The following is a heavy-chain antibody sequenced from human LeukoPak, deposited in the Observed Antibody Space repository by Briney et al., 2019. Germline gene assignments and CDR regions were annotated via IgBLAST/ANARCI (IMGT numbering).Heavy chain of an antibody. CDR3: ARGSYGSGSSEDWFDP. CDR1: GYTFTGYY. D-gene: IGHD3-10*01. CDR2: INPNSGGT. J-gene: IGHJ5*02. Sequence: ASVKVSCKASGYTFTGYYMHWVRQAPGQGLEWMGWINPNSGGTNYAQKFQGRVTMTRDTSISTAYMELSRLRSDDTAVYYCARGSYGSGSSEDWFDPWGQGTLVTVSS. V-gene: IGHV1-2*02.